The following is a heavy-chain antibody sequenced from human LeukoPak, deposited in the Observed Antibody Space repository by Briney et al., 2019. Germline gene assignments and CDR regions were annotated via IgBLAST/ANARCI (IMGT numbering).Heavy chain of an antibody. CDR2: INHSGST. D-gene: IGHD6-19*01. CDR1: GGSFSGYY. CDR3: ARAPQTPDSSGWFDAFDI. Sequence: SETLSLTCAVYGGSFSGYYWSWIRQPPGKGLEWIGEINHSGSTNYNPSLKSRVTISVDTSKNQFSLKLSSVTAADTAVYYCARAPQTPDSSGWFDAFDIWGQGTMVTVSS. V-gene: IGHV4-34*01. J-gene: IGHJ3*02.